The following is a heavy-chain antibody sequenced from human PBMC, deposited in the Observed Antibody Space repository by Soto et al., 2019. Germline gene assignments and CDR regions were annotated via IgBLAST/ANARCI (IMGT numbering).Heavy chain of an antibody. V-gene: IGHV4-34*01. CDR1: GGSFSGYY. Sequence: SETLSLTCDVYGGSFSGYYWAWIRQSPRKGLGWIGEINHNGDSNYNPSLKSRVIISLDTSKNQFSLKLSSVTAADTAVYYCARDAGWLGYYGMDVWGQGTTVTVSS. J-gene: IGHJ6*02. D-gene: IGHD5-12*01. CDR2: INHNGDS. CDR3: ARDAGWLGYYGMDV.